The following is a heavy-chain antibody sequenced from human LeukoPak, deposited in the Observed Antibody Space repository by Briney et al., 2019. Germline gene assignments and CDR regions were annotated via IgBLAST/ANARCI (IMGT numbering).Heavy chain of an antibody. D-gene: IGHD6-6*01. Sequence: GGSLRLSCAASGFTFSTYSMNWVRQAPGKGLEWVSSISSSSSYIYYADSMKGRFTISRDNAKNSLDLQMNSLRAEDTAVYYCARAVGSSSSWGQGTLVTVSS. V-gene: IGHV3-21*01. J-gene: IGHJ5*02. CDR2: ISSSSSYI. CDR1: GFTFSTYS. CDR3: ARAVGSSSS.